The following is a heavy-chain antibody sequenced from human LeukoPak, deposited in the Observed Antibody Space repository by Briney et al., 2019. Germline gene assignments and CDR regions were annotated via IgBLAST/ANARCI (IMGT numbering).Heavy chain of an antibody. J-gene: IGHJ4*02. D-gene: IGHD1-26*01. V-gene: IGHV3-48*01. CDR2: ISSSSSTI. Sequence: GGSLRLSCAASGFTFSGHSMNWVRQAPGKGLEWVSYISSSSSTIYYADSVKGRFTISRDNAKNSLYLQMNSLRAEDTAVYYCARELELPDYWGQGTLVTVSS. CDR3: ARELELPDY. CDR1: GFTFSGHS.